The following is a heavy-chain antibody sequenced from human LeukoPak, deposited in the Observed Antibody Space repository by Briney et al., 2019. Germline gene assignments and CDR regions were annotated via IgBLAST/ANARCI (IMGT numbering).Heavy chain of an antibody. V-gene: IGHV4-59*01. Sequence: SETLSLTCTVSGGSISSYYWSWIRQPPGKGLEWIGNIYDSGSTNYNPSLKSRLTISVDTSKNQCSLKLSSVTAADTAVYYCARQSISGSSLSYFDYWGQGTLVTVSS. D-gene: IGHD3-22*01. J-gene: IGHJ4*02. CDR2: IYDSGST. CDR3: ARQSISGSSLSYFDY. CDR1: GGSISSYY.